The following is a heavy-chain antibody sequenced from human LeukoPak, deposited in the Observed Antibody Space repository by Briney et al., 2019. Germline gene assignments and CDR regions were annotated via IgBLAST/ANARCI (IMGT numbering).Heavy chain of an antibody. CDR1: GFNFGNYA. CDR2: IPPGGFYE. V-gene: IGHV3-30-3*01. D-gene: IGHD3-10*01. CDR3: ARDSTYYYESGSSGPHYFDN. Sequence: GGSLRLSCAASGFNFGNYAMHWVRQAPGKGLEWVSLIPPGGFYEYYADSVKGRFTISRDDSGNTLYLQLNSLRPEDTAVYYCARDSTYYYESGSSGPHYFDNWGQGTLVTVSS. J-gene: IGHJ4*02.